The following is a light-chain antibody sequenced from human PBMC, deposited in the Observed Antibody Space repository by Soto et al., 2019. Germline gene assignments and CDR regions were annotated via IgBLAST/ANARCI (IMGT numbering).Light chain of an antibody. CDR3: QQYSTSPGT. V-gene: IGKV3-20*01. CDR1: QSIDSTH. Sequence: EIVLTQFPDTLSLSPGERAILSCRASQSIDSTHLVWYQQKPGQAPSLLIFGASSRATGVPDRFSGSGSGTDFTLTIRGLQPEDFAVYYCQQYSTSPGTFGQGTKVDI. CDR2: GAS. J-gene: IGKJ1*01.